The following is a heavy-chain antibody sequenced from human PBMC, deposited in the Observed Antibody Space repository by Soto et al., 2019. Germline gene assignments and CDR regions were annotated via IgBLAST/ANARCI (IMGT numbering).Heavy chain of an antibody. CDR2: IYYSGRT. Sequence: SSETLSLTCTVSGGSISSYYWSWIRQPPGKGLEWIGYIYYSGRTNYNPSLKSRVNKSVDTSKNQFSLKMSSVTEADTAVYYCARDGSRQNYYDSSGYLYNWFDPWGQGTLVTVS. D-gene: IGHD3-22*01. V-gene: IGHV4-59*01. J-gene: IGHJ5*02. CDR3: ARDGSRQNYYDSSGYLYNWFDP. CDR1: GGSISSYY.